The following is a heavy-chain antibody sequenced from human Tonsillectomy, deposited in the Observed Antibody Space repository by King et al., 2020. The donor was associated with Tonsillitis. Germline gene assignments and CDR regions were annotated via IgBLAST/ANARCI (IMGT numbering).Heavy chain of an antibody. V-gene: IGHV3-64*01. D-gene: IGHD4-17*01. J-gene: IGHJ3*02. CDR1: GFTFSSYA. Sequence: VQLVESGGGLVQPGGSLRLSCAASGFTFSSYAMHWVRQAPGKGLEYVSAISNIGHSTYYANSVKGRFTISRDNSKNTLYLQMGSLRAEDMAVYYCARVGDYAAFDIWGQGTMVTVSS. CDR3: ARVGDYAAFDI. CDR2: ISNIGHST.